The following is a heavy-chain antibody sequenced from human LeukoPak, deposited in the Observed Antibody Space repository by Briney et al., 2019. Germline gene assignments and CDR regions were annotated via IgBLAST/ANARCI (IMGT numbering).Heavy chain of an antibody. D-gene: IGHD2-2*01. J-gene: IGHJ6*02. CDR1: GGSFSDYY. Sequence: MTSETLSLTCAVYGGSFSDYYWSWIRQPPGKGLEWIGEINHSGITNYNPSLKSRVTISVDTSKNQFSLKLSSVTAADTAVYYCARGPRFMVPAAMDVWGQGTTVTVSS. CDR3: ARGPRFMVPAAMDV. CDR2: INHSGIT. V-gene: IGHV4-34*01.